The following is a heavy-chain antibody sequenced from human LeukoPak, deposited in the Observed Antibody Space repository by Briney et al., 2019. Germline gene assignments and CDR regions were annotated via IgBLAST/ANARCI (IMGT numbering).Heavy chain of an antibody. J-gene: IGHJ4*02. CDR3: AKPVSGSYCLDY. V-gene: IGHV3-23*01. Sequence: PGGSLRLSCAASGFTFSSYGMSWVRQAPGKGLEWVSAISGSGGSTYYADSVKGRFTISRDNSKNTLYLQMNSLRAEDTAVYYCAKPVSGSYCLDYWGQGTLVTVSS. D-gene: IGHD1-26*01. CDR2: ISGSGGST. CDR1: GFTFSSYG.